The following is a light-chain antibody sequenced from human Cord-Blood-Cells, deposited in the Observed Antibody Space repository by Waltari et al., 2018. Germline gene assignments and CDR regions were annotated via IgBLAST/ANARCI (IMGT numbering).Light chain of an antibody. J-gene: IGKJ2*03. CDR1: QSISSY. CDR2: AAS. CDR3: QQSYSTPYS. Sequence: DIQITQSPSSLSASVGDRVTIPCRARQSISSYLNWYQQKPGKAPKLLIYAASSLQSGIPYRFSGSGSGTDFTLTISSLQPEDFATYYCQQSYSTPYSFGQGTKLEIK. V-gene: IGKV1-39*01.